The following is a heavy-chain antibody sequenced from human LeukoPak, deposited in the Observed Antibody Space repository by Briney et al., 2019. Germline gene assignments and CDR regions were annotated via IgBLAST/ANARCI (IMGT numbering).Heavy chain of an antibody. CDR2: ISAYNGNT. CDR1: GYTFTSYG. Sequence: ASVKVSCKASGYTFTSYGISWVRQAPGQGLEWMGWISAYNGNTNYAQKLQGRVTMTRNTSTSTAYMELSSLRSEDTAVYYCAREGYYDSSGYSDYWGQGTLVTVSS. D-gene: IGHD3-22*01. CDR3: AREGYYDSSGYSDY. J-gene: IGHJ4*02. V-gene: IGHV1-18*01.